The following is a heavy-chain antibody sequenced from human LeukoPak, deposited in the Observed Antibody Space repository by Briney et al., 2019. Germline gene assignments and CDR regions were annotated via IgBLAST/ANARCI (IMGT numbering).Heavy chain of an antibody. V-gene: IGHV1-2*02. CDR3: ARDSERELGLGTWFDP. Sequence: ASVKVSCKASGYTFTGYYMHWVRQAPGQGLEWMGWINPNSGGTNYAQKFQGRVTMTRDTSISTAYMELSRLRSDDTAVYYCARDSERELGLGTWFDPWGQGTLVTVSS. J-gene: IGHJ5*02. CDR1: GYTFTGYY. CDR2: INPNSGGT. D-gene: IGHD1-26*01.